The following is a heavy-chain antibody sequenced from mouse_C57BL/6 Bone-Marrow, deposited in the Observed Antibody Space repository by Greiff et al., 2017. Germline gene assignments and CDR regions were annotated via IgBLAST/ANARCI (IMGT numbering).Heavy chain of an antibody. CDR1: GFSLTSYG. CDR2: IWRGGST. Sequence: VKLMESGPGLVQPSQSLSITCTVSGFSLTSYGVHWVRQSPGKGLEWLGVIWRGGSTDYNAAFMSRLGITKDNSKSQVFFKMNSLQADDTAIYYCAKFYYDSLYAMDYWGQGTSVTVSS. CDR3: AKFYYDSLYAMDY. V-gene: IGHV2-5*01. D-gene: IGHD2-4*01. J-gene: IGHJ4*01.